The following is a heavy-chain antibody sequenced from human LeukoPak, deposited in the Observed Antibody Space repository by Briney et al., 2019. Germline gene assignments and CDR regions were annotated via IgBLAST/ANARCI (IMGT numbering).Heavy chain of an antibody. CDR2: ISYDGSNK. V-gene: IGHV3-30*03. D-gene: IGHD2-2*01. Sequence: GGSLRLSCAASGFTFSNYGMNWVRQAPGKGLEWVAVISYDGSNKYYADSVKGRFTISRDNSKNTLYLQMNSLRAEDTAVYYCARDIFVVVPAAPDYWGQGTLVTVSS. J-gene: IGHJ4*02. CDR3: ARDIFVVVPAAPDY. CDR1: GFTFSNYG.